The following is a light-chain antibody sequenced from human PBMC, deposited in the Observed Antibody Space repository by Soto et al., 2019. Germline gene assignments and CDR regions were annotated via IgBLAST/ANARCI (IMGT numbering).Light chain of an antibody. Sequence: QSVLTQPASVSGSPGQSITFSCTGTSSAIGGYNYVSWYQQHPGKAPKLMIYDVSYRPSGVSNRFSASKSGNTASLTISGLQAEDEADYYCGSYTSSSTLVFGGGTKLTVL. CDR2: DVS. V-gene: IGLV2-14*03. CDR3: GSYTSSSTLV. J-gene: IGLJ2*01. CDR1: SSAIGGYNY.